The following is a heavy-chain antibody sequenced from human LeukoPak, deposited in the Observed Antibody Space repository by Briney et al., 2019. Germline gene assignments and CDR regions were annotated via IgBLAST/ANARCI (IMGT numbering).Heavy chain of an antibody. D-gene: IGHD3-16*01. V-gene: IGHV1-2*02. CDR3: AILMITFGGVLGNAFDI. Sequence: ASVKVSCKASGYTFTGYYMHWVRQAPGQGLEWMGWINPNSGGTNYAQKFQGRVTMTRDTSISTAYMELSRLRSDDTAVYYCAILMITFGGVLGNAFDIWGQGTMVSVSS. CDR2: INPNSGGT. CDR1: GYTFTGYY. J-gene: IGHJ3*02.